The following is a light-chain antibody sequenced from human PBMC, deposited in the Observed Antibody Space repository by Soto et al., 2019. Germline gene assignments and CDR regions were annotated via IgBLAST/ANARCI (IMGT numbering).Light chain of an antibody. J-gene: IGKJ4*01. V-gene: IGKV1-12*01. CDR1: QGISSW. CDR2: TGS. Sequence: DIQMTQSPSSVSASVGARVSITCRASQGISSWLAWYQEKPWRAPKLLIYTGSSLQSGVPSRFSGTGSGTDFTLTISSLQPEDVATYYCQQANSFPLSFGGGTNVEIK. CDR3: QQANSFPLS.